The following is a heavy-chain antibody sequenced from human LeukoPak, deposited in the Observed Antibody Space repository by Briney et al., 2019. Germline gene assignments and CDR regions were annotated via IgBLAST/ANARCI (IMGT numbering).Heavy chain of an antibody. V-gene: IGHV4-59*12. CDR3: ARWDGGLDY. Sequence: PSETLSLTCTVSGGSISSYYWSWIRQPPGKGLEWIGYIYYSGSTNYNPSLKSRVTISVDTSKNQFSLKLSSVTAADTGVYYCARWDGGLDYWGQGTLVTVSS. CDR1: GGSISSYY. CDR2: IYYSGST. J-gene: IGHJ4*02. D-gene: IGHD1-26*01.